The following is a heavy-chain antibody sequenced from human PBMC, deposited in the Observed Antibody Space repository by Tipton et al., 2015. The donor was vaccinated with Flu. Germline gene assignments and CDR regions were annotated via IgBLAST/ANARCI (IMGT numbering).Heavy chain of an antibody. CDR2: IRKKADDYTT. D-gene: IGHD3-3*01. CDR1: GFPFSDHY. V-gene: IGHV3-72*01. Sequence: SLRLSCAASGFPFSDHYIDWVRQAPGKGLEWVGRIRKKADDYTTEYAASVKGRFTMSRDDSKNSLYLQMDSLKAEDTAVYYCASDFGFWRGYAHWGQGTLVTVSS. CDR3: ASDFGFWRGYAH. J-gene: IGHJ4*02.